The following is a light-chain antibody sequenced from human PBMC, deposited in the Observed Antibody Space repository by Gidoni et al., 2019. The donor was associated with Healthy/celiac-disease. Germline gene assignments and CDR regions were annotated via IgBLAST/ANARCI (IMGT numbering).Light chain of an antibody. V-gene: IGKV3-11*01. CDR2: DAS. Sequence: EIVFTQSPATLSLSPGERATLPIRASQSVSSYLDWYQQQPGQAPRLLIYDASNRATDTPARFRGSGSGTDFTLTISSLEPEDFAVYYCQQRSNWRTMYTFGQGTKLEIK. J-gene: IGKJ2*01. CDR3: QQRSNWRTMYT. CDR1: QSVSSY.